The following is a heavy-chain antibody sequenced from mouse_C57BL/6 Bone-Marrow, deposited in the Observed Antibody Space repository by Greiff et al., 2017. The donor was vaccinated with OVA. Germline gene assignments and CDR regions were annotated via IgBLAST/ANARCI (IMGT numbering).Heavy chain of an antibody. D-gene: IGHD2-13*01. V-gene: IGHV5-9-1*02. CDR2: LSSGGDYI. Sequence: EVKVVESGEGLVKPGGSLKLSCAASGFTFSSYAMSWVRQTPEKRLECVAYLSSGGDYIYYADTVKGRFTISRDNARNTLYLQMSSLKSEDTAMYYCTRDDFSWFAYWGQGTLVTVSA. CDR3: TRDDFSWFAY. J-gene: IGHJ3*01. CDR1: GFTFSSYA.